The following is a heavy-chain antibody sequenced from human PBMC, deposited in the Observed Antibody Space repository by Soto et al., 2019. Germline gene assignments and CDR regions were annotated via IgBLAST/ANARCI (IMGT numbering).Heavy chain of an antibody. CDR3: ARRTSGWYLDY. V-gene: IGHV3-23*01. CDR1: GFTFSSYA. D-gene: IGHD6-19*01. Sequence: EVQLLESGGGLVQPGGSLRLSCAASGFTFSSYAMSWVRQAPGKGMEWVSVISGSGGSTYYADSVKGRFTISRDNSKNTLYLQMNSLRAEDTAVYYCARRTSGWYLDYWGQGTLVTVSS. CDR2: ISGSGGST. J-gene: IGHJ4*02.